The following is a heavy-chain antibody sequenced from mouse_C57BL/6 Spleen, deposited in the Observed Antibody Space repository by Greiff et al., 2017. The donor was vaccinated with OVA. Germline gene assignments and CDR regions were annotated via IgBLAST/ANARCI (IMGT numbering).Heavy chain of an antibody. CDR1: GYTFTDYY. D-gene: IGHD1-1*01. V-gene: IGHV1-26*01. Sequence: EVQLQQSGPELVKPGASVKISCKASGYTFTDYYMNWVKQSHGKSLEWIGDINPNNGGTSYNQKFKGKATLTVDKSSSTAYMELRSLTSEDSAVYYCARPYGSSIDYWGQGTTLTVSS. CDR3: ARPYGSSIDY. CDR2: INPNNGGT. J-gene: IGHJ2*01.